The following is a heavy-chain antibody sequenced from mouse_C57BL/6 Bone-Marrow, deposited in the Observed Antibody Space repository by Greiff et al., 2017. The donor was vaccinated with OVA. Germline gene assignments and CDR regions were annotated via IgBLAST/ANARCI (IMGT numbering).Heavy chain of an antibody. CDR3: ARKGVTSGFAY. Sequence: QVQLQQSGPELVKPGASVKISCKASGYAFSSSWMNWVKQRPGKGLEWIGRIYPGDGDTNYNGKFKGKATLTADKSSSTAYMQLSSLTSEDYAVYFCARKGVTSGFAYWGQGTLVTVSA. CDR1: GYAFSSSW. D-gene: IGHD2-2*01. V-gene: IGHV1-82*01. CDR2: IYPGDGDT. J-gene: IGHJ3*01.